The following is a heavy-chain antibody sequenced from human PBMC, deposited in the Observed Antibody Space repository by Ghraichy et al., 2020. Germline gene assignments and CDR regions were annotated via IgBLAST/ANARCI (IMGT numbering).Heavy chain of an antibody. CDR2: ISWNSGSI. V-gene: IGHV3-9*01. CDR3: AKAHREAYCGGDCYSSDAFDI. CDR1: GFTFDDYA. D-gene: IGHD2-21*02. J-gene: IGHJ3*02. Sequence: GGSLRLSCAASGFTFDDYAMHWVRQAPGKGLEWVSGISWNSGSIGYADSVKGRFTISRDNAKNSLYLQMNSLRAEDTALYYCAKAHREAYCGGDCYSSDAFDIWGQGTMVTVSS.